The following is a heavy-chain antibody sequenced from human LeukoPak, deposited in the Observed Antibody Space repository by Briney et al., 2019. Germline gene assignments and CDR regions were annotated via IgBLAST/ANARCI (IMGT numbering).Heavy chain of an antibody. V-gene: IGHV3-7*01. J-gene: IGHJ6*02. D-gene: IGHD2-21*01. CDR3: ARDRVFYHYYYYGMDV. Sequence: PGGSLRLSCAASGFTFSDLWMTWVRQAPGKGPEWVATIEPDGSVKYYVDSVKGRFTISRDNADNSLYLQMNSLRAEDTAVYYCARDRVFYHYYYYGMDVWGQGTTVTVSS. CDR2: IEPDGSVK. CDR1: GFTFSDLW.